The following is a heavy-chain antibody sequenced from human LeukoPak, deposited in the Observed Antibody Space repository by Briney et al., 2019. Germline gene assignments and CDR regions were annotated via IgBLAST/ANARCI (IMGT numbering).Heavy chain of an antibody. Sequence: SETLSLTCTVSGGSISSSSYYWGWIRQPPGKGLEWIGSIYYSGSTYYNPSLKSRVTISVDTSKNQFSLKLSSVTAADTAVYYCARDHKRSAGYNWFDPWGQGTLVTVSS. D-gene: IGHD5-12*01. J-gene: IGHJ5*02. V-gene: IGHV4-39*07. CDR2: IYYSGST. CDR1: GGSISSSSYY. CDR3: ARDHKRSAGYNWFDP.